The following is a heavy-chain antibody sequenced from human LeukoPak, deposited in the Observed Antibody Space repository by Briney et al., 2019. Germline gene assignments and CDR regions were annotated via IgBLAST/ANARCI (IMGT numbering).Heavy chain of an antibody. CDR2: INHSGST. J-gene: IGHJ6*02. Sequence: SETLSLTCAVYGGSFSGYYWSWIRQPPGKGLEWIGEINHSGSTNYNPSLKSRVTISVDTSKNQFSLQLNSVTPEDTAVYYCARDRGGSYYYYYGMDVWGQGTTVTVSS. CDR3: ARDRGGSYYYYYGMDV. CDR1: GGSFSGYY. V-gene: IGHV4-34*01. D-gene: IGHD2-15*01.